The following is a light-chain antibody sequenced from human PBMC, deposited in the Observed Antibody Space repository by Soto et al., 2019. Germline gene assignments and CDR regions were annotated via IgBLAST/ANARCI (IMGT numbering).Light chain of an antibody. Sequence: QSVLTQPPSASGTPGQRVTISCSGSSSSIGSNYIYWYQQLPGTAPKLLIYRDSQRPSGVPDRFSGPKSGTSASLAISGLRSEDEADYYCAAWDDSLRGWVFGGGTKLTVL. CDR2: RDS. CDR3: AAWDDSLRGWV. J-gene: IGLJ3*02. V-gene: IGLV1-47*01. CDR1: SSSIGSNY.